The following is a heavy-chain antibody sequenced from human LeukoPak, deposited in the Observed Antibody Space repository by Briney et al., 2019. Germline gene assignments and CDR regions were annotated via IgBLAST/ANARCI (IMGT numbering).Heavy chain of an antibody. CDR1: GHSFTNYW. CDR2: IYFGDSTT. D-gene: IGHD4-23*01. V-gene: IGHV5-51*01. Sequence: GESLKISCTGSGHSFTNYWIGWVRQMPGKALEWMGIIYFGDSTTRYSPSFQGQVTISADKSTATAYLQWSCLKASDTAVYYCSGARHGNTYFDDWGHGTLVTVSS. J-gene: IGHJ4*01. CDR3: SGARHGNTYFDD.